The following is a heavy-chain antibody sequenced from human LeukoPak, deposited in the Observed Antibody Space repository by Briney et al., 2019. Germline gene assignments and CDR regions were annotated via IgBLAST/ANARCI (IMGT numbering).Heavy chain of an antibody. CDR2: IYYSGST. CDR3: ARAKYLNWFDP. Sequence: KPSETLSLTCTVSGGSISSYYWSWIRQPPGKGLEWIGYIYYSGSTNYNPSLKRRVTISVDTSKNQFSLKLSSVTAADTAVYYCARAKYLNWFDPWGQGTLVTVSS. D-gene: IGHD2-2*02. V-gene: IGHV4-59*01. J-gene: IGHJ5*02. CDR1: GGSISSYY.